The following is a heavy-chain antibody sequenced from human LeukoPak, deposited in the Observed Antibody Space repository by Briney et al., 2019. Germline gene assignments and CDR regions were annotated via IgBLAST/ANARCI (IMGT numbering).Heavy chain of an antibody. CDR3: ARDRFLEWGKWFDP. CDR1: GFTFSRYA. Sequence: PGRSLRLSCVASGFTFSRYAVHWVRQAPGKGLEWVAHISYDGSNKYYADSVKGRFIISRDNSKNTLYVQMNSLRPEDTAVYYCARDRFLEWGKWFDPWGQGTLVTVSS. CDR2: ISYDGSNK. D-gene: IGHD3-3*01. J-gene: IGHJ5*02. V-gene: IGHV3-30-3*01.